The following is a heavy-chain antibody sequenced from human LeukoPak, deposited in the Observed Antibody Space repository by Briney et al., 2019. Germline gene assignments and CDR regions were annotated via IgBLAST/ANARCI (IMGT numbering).Heavy chain of an antibody. CDR2: IRAYNGNT. CDR3: ARVDSLTGYSYGPPDY. J-gene: IGHJ4*02. V-gene: IGHV1-18*01. Sequence: ASVKVSCKASGYPFTSSGTSWVRQAPGQRLEGLGWIRAYNGNTNYAQKLQGRVTMTTDTSTSTAYMELRSLRSDDTAVYYCARVDSLTGYSYGPPDYWGQGTLVTVSS. D-gene: IGHD5-18*01. CDR1: GYPFTSSG.